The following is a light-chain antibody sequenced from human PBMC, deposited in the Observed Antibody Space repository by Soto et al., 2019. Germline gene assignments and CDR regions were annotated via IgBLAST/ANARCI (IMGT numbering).Light chain of an antibody. CDR3: VSYTSSTTYV. Sequence: QSVLAQPASVSDSPGQSITISCTGTSSDVGGSNFVSWYQQHPGKPPKLIIYDVATRPSGVSNRFSGSKSGSTASLIISRLQTEDEADYYCVSYTSSTTYVFGTGTKVTVL. CDR2: DVA. J-gene: IGLJ1*01. V-gene: IGLV2-14*03. CDR1: SSDVGGSNF.